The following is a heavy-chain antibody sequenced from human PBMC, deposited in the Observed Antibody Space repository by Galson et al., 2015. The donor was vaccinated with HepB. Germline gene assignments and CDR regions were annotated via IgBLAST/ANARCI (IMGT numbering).Heavy chain of an antibody. D-gene: IGHD2-21*01. Sequence: SLRLSCAASGFTFSSYGMHWVRQAPGKGLEWVAVIWYDGSNKYYADSVKGRFTISRDNSKNTLYLQMNSLRAEDTAVYYCARGQLGVCGGDYFIDNWGQGTLVTVSS. CDR2: IWYDGSNK. CDR1: GFTFSSYG. V-gene: IGHV3-33*01. CDR3: ARGQLGVCGGDYFIDN. J-gene: IGHJ4*02.